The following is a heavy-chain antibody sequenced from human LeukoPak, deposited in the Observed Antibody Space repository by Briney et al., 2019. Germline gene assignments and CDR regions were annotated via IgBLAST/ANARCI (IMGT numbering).Heavy chain of an antibody. CDR2: ISSSSSYI. J-gene: IGHJ4*02. Sequence: KPGGSLRLSCAASGLTFTNAWMSWVRQAPGKGLEWVSSISSSSSYIYYADSVKGRFTISRDNAKNSLYLQMNSLRGEDTAVYYCARAPVRGAVAGVDYWGQGTLVTVSS. V-gene: IGHV3-21*01. D-gene: IGHD6-19*01. CDR3: ARAPVRGAVAGVDY. CDR1: GLTFTNAW.